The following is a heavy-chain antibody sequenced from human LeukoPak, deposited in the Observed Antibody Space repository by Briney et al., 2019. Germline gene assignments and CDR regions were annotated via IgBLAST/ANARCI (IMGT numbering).Heavy chain of an antibody. CDR3: ARGPPYSSSWYTDRGWFDR. CDR1: GDSVSSNSAA. Sequence: SQTLSLTCALSGDSVSSNSAAWNWIRQSPSRGLEWLGRTYYRSKWYNDYAVSVKSRITINPDTSKNQFSLQLNSVTPEDTAVYYCARGPPYSSSWYTDRGWFDRWGQGTLVTVSS. J-gene: IGHJ5*02. D-gene: IGHD6-13*01. CDR2: TYYRSKWYN. V-gene: IGHV6-1*01.